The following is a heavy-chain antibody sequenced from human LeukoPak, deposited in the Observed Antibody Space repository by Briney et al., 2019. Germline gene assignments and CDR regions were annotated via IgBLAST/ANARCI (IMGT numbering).Heavy chain of an antibody. D-gene: IGHD3-3*01. Sequence: SETLSLTCTVSGGSISSGGYYWSWIRQPPGKGLEWIGYIYHSGSTYYNPSLKSRVTISVDRSKNQFSLKLSSVTAADTAVYYCARERTYYDFWSGSHDAFDIWGQGTMVTVSS. CDR1: GGSISSGGYY. CDR2: IYHSGST. V-gene: IGHV4-30-2*01. CDR3: ARERTYYDFWSGSHDAFDI. J-gene: IGHJ3*02.